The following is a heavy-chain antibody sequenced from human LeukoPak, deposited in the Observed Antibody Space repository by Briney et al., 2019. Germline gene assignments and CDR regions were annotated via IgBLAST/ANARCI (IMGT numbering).Heavy chain of an antibody. CDR3: ARDMPDSYYYYGMDV. CDR1: GFTVSSNY. V-gene: IGHV3-66*01. D-gene: IGHD2-2*01. J-gene: IGHJ6*02. CDR2: IYSGGST. Sequence: GGSLRLSRAASGFTVSSNYMSWVRQAPGKGLEWVSVIYSGGSTYYADSVKGRFTISRDNSKNTQYLQMNSLRAEDTAVYYCARDMPDSYYYYGMDVWGQGTTVTVSS.